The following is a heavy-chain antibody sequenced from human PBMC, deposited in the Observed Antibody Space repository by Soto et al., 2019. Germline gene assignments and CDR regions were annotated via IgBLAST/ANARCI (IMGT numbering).Heavy chain of an antibody. V-gene: IGHV1-18*01. CDR2: ISAYNGNT. CDR3: AKERGYSYGYDY. Sequence: QVQLVQSGAEVKKPGASVKVSCKASGYTFTSYGISWVRQAPGQGLEWMGCISAYNGNTNYAQKLRAXVXXXTXXATSTAYMELRSLRSDDTAVYYCAKERGYSYGYDYWGQGALVTVSS. J-gene: IGHJ4*02. CDR1: GYTFTSYG. D-gene: IGHD5-18*01.